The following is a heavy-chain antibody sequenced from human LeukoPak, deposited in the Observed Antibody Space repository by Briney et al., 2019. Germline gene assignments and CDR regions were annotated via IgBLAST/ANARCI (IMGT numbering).Heavy chain of an antibody. J-gene: IGHJ3*02. CDR1: GFTFSTYA. Sequence: GGSLRLSCAASGFTFSTYAMSWVRQIPGKGLEWVANIRQDGSEKYYVDSVKGRFTISRDNSKNTLYLQMNSLRVEDTAVYYCAKYDSSGLLGFDIWGQGTMVTVSS. CDR3: AKYDSSGLLGFDI. V-gene: IGHV3-7*01. CDR2: IRQDGSEK. D-gene: IGHD3-22*01.